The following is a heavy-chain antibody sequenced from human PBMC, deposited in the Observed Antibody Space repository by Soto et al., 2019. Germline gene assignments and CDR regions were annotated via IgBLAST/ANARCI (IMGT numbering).Heavy chain of an antibody. Sequence: ASVKVSCKASGYTFTSYYMHWVRQAPGQWLEWMGIINPSGGSTSYAQKFQGRVTMTRDTSTSTVYMELSSLRSEDTAVYYCARATGIWWLPPEDSFDYWGQGTLVTVSS. J-gene: IGHJ4*02. D-gene: IGHD5-12*01. CDR2: INPSGGST. V-gene: IGHV1-46*01. CDR1: GYTFTSYY. CDR3: ARATGIWWLPPEDSFDY.